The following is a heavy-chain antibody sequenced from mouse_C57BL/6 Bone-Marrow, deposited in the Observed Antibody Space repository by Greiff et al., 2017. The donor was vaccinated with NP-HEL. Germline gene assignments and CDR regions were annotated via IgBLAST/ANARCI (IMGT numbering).Heavy chain of an antibody. D-gene: IGHD2-12*01. V-gene: IGHV1-26*01. CDR2: INPNNGGT. CDR3: ARRGYVTTRNYFDY. Sequence: EVQLQQSGPELVKPGASVKISCKASGYTFTDYYMNWVKQSHGKSLEWIGDINPNNGGTSYNQKFKGKATLTVDKSSSTAYMELRSLTSEDSAVYYCARRGYVTTRNYFDYWGQGTTLTVSS. CDR1: GYTFTDYY. J-gene: IGHJ2*01.